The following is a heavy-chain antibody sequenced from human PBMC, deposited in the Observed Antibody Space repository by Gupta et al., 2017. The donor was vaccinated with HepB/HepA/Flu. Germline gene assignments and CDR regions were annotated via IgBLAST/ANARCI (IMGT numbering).Heavy chain of an antibody. J-gene: IGHJ4*02. V-gene: IGHV1-2*05. D-gene: IGHD3-3*02. CDR2: IHPKTGVA. CDR3: ARDGHGNSPFSFDY. Sequence: TGWVRQAPGQGLEWMGRIHPKTGVANFAQNFQDRVTLTRDTSVRTVYMELSSLTSDDRDVYYCARDGHGNSPFSFDYWGQGTLVAVSS.